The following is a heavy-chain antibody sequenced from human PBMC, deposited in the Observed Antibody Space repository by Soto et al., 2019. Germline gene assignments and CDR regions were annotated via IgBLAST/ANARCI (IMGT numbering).Heavy chain of an antibody. J-gene: IGHJ2*01. D-gene: IGHD3-9*01. CDR3: ARESHDILTGPPWVWYFDI. Sequence: QVQLQQWGAGPLRPLETLSLTCGVSGGSFSGYYWAWIRQSPGKGLEWIGEINDRGSINYNPSLKSRVSISVDTSKHHYSLKLRSVTAADTAVYYCARESHDILTGPPWVWYFDIWGRGNLVTVSS. CDR1: GGSFSGYY. CDR2: INDRGSI. V-gene: IGHV4-34*01.